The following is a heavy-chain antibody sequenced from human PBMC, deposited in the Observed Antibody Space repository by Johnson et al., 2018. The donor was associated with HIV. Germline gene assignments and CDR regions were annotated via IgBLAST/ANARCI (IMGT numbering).Heavy chain of an antibody. V-gene: IGHV3-30*03. CDR1: GFTFSNYG. Sequence: QVQLVESGGGVVQPGRSLRLSCAASGFTFSNYGMHWVRQAPGQGLEWVAVILYRGSNKYYADSVKGRFTISSDNSKNTLYLQMNSLRAEDTAVYYCATELLRTEHDAFDIWGQGTMVTVSS. D-gene: IGHD3-10*01. CDR3: ATELLRTEHDAFDI. J-gene: IGHJ3*02. CDR2: ILYRGSNK.